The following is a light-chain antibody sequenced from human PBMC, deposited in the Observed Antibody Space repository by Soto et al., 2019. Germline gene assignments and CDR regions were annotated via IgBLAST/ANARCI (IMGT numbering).Light chain of an antibody. Sequence: SALTQPATVSGSPEQSIPISPIGTSSAVGAYYLVSWYQQHPGKAPRLIIYEDSKRPSGISHRFSGSKSDYTASLTISGLRAEDEAHYLCCSYAGSRTFVFGGGTKVTVL. J-gene: IGLJ3*02. CDR1: SSAVGAYYL. CDR3: CSYAGSRTFV. CDR2: EDS. V-gene: IGLV2-23*01.